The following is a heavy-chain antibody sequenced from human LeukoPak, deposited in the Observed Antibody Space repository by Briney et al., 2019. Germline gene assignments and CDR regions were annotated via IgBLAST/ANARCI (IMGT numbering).Heavy chain of an antibody. CDR2: ISYDGSNK. Sequence: GGSLRLSCAGSGFTFRSYAMHWVRQAPGKGLELVAVISYDGSNKDYADSVKGRFTISRDNSKNTLFLQMNSLRAEDTAVYYCAREIFNGFDIWGQGTMVTVSS. CDR3: AREIFNGFDI. CDR1: GFTFRSYA. J-gene: IGHJ3*02. V-gene: IGHV3-30-3*01.